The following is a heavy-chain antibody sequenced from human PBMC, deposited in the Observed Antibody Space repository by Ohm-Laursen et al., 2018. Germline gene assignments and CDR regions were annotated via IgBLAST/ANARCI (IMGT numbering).Heavy chain of an antibody. CDR1: GDSISGYY. Sequence: TLSLTCTVSGDSISGYYWSWIRQPPGKGLELIGYTYYTGTTNYNPSLKGPVTISIDAPKNQFSLKLSSVTAADTAIYYCARGSKYYYESSDLGNWFDPRGQGTLVTVSS. D-gene: IGHD3-22*01. J-gene: IGHJ5*02. CDR3: ARGSKYYYESSDLGNWFDP. CDR2: TYYTGTT. V-gene: IGHV4-59*08.